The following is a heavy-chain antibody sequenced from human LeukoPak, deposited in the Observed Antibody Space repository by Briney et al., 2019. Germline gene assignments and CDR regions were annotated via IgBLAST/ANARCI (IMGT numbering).Heavy chain of an antibody. CDR1: GGSISSYY. Sequence: PSETLSLTCTVSGGSISSYYWSWIRQPPGKGLEWIGYIYYSGSTNYNPSLKSGVTISVDTSKNQFSLKLNSVTAADTAVYYCTKYTGSNGDFRFDSWGQGTLVTVSS. J-gene: IGHJ4*02. CDR2: IYYSGST. CDR3: TKYTGSNGDFRFDS. D-gene: IGHD3-3*01. V-gene: IGHV4-59*08.